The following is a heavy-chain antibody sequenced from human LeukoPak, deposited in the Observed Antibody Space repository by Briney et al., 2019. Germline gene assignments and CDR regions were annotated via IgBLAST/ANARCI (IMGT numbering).Heavy chain of an antibody. CDR2: MNPNSGNT. V-gene: IGHV1-8*01. Sequence: GASVKVSCKASGYSFTSFDINWVRQATGQGLEWMGWMNPNSGNTGYAQKFQGRVTMTRNTSINTAYMEPSSLSSEDTAVYYCARVTRYYYGMDVWGQGTTVTVSS. J-gene: IGHJ6*02. D-gene: IGHD1-14*01. CDR3: ARVTRYYYGMDV. CDR1: GYSFTSFD.